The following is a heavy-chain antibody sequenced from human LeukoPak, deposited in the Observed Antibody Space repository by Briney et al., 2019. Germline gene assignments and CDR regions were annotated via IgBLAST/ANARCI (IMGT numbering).Heavy chain of an antibody. V-gene: IGHV1-69*13. CDR2: IIPIFGTA. D-gene: IGHD2-2*01. CDR3: ARGAVEYQLLSGWFDP. Sequence: SVKVSRKASGGTFSSYAISWVRQAPGQGLEWMGGIIPIFGTANYAQKFQGRVTITADESTSTAYMELSSLRSEDTAVYYCARGAVEYQLLSGWFDPWGQGTLVTVSS. CDR1: GGTFSSYA. J-gene: IGHJ5*02.